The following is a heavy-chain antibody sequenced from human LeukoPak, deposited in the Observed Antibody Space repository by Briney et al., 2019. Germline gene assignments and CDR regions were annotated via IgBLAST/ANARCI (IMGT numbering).Heavy chain of an antibody. D-gene: IGHD3-22*01. CDR3: ALTYYYDSSGYRYFQH. Sequence: SETLSLTCTVSGGSISSSSYYWGWIRQPPGKGLEWIGSIYYSGSTYYNPSLKSRVTISVDTSKNQFSLMVNSVTAADTAVYYCALTYYYDSSGYRYFQHWGQGTLVTVSS. J-gene: IGHJ1*01. CDR1: GGSISSSSYY. V-gene: IGHV4-39*07. CDR2: IYYSGST.